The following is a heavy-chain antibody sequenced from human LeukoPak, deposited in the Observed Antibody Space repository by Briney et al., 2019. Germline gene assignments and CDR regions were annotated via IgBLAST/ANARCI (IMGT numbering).Heavy chain of an antibody. J-gene: IGHJ5*02. D-gene: IGHD6-19*01. Sequence: PSETLSLTCTVSGGSISSHYWSWIRQPPGKGLEWIGYIYYSGSTNYNPSLKSRVTISVDTSKNQFSLKLSSVTAADTAVYYCARRYSSGWWFDPWGQGTLVTVSS. CDR3: ARRYSSGWWFDP. CDR2: IYYSGST. CDR1: GGSISSHY. V-gene: IGHV4-59*08.